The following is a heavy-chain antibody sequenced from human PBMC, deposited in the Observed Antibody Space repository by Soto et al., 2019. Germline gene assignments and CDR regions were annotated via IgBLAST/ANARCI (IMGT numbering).Heavy chain of an antibody. CDR2: ISGSGGST. J-gene: IGHJ3*02. D-gene: IGHD2-21*02. CDR3: AKETDVVVTAISAFDI. Sequence: EVQLLESGGGLVQPGGSLRLSCAASGFTFSSYAMSWVRQAPGKGLEWVSAISGSGGSTYYADSVKGRFTISRDNSKNTLYLQMNSLRAEDTAVYYCAKETDVVVTAISAFDIWGPGTMVTVSS. V-gene: IGHV3-23*01. CDR1: GFTFSSYA.